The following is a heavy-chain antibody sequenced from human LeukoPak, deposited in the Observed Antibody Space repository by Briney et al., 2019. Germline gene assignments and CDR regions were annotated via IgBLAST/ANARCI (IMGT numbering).Heavy chain of an antibody. CDR3: ASPRTSGAFDI. Sequence: SQTLSLTCTVSGGSISSGGYYWSWIRQHPGQGLVWIGYIYYSGITYYNPSLKSRVTISVDTSKNQFSLKLSSVTAADTAVYYCASPRTSGAFDIGGQGTMLTVSS. V-gene: IGHV4-31*03. J-gene: IGHJ3*02. D-gene: IGHD2-2*01. CDR1: GGSISSGGYY. CDR2: IYYSGIT.